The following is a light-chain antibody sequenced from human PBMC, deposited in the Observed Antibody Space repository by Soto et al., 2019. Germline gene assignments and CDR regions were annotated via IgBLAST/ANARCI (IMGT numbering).Light chain of an antibody. CDR1: RDISNY. J-gene: IGKJ4*01. V-gene: IGKV1-27*01. Sequence: DIQVTQSPSSLSASLGVRVIITCLARRDISNYLAWYQQKPGQVPRLLISRASTLHSGVPSRFSGSGSGTDVTLPITSRQPEDIATYFCQTYDTAPLTCGGGTKVEI. CDR3: QTYDTAPLT. CDR2: RAS.